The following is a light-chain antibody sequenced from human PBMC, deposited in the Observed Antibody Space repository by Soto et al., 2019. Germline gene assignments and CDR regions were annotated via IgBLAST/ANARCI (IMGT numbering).Light chain of an antibody. CDR2: EVS. CDR3: SSYTSSSTLVV. CDR1: SRDVGGYNY. Sequence: QSVLTQPASVSGSPGQSITISCTGTSRDVGGYNYVSWYQQHPDKAPKLMIYEVSNRPSGVSNRFSGSKSGNTASLTISGLQAEDEADYYCSSYTSSSTLVVFGGGTKLTVL. J-gene: IGLJ2*01. V-gene: IGLV2-14*01.